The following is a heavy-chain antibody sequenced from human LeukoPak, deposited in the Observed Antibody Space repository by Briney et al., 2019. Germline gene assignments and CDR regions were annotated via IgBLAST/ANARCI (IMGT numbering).Heavy chain of an antibody. J-gene: IGHJ3*02. CDR3: AGHTLDIVVVPDGAFDI. CDR1: GYSISSGYY. D-gene: IGHD2-2*01. Sequence: PSETLSLTCAVSGYSISSGYYWGWTRQPPGKGLEWIGSIYHSGSTYYNPSLKSRVTISVDTSKNQFSLKLSSVTAADTAVYYCAGHTLDIVVVPDGAFDIWGQGTMVTVSS. CDR2: IYHSGST. V-gene: IGHV4-38-2*01.